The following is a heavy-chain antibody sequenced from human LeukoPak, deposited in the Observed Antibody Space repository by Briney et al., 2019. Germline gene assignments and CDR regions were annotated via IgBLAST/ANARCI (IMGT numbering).Heavy chain of an antibody. D-gene: IGHD6-19*01. J-gene: IGHJ5*02. CDR2: IYYSGST. CDR1: GGSINNYY. V-gene: IGHV4-59*08. CDR3: ASLEAGIDP. Sequence: SETLSLTCTVSGGSINNYYWSWLRQPPGKGLEWIGYIYYSGSTNYNPSLTSRVTISLDTSKNQFSLKLSSVTAADTAVYYCASLEAGIDPWGQGTLVTVSS.